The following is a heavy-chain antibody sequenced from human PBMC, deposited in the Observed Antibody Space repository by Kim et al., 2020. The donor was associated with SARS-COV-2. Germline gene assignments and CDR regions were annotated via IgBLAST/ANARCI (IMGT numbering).Heavy chain of an antibody. D-gene: IGHD3-16*01. CDR2: IIWKSGSI. CDR3: ATDMVPGESLVRCYNWF. Sequence: GGSLRLSCAASGFTFDDYAMHWVRQAPGKGLEWVSGIIWKSGSIGYADSVKGRFTISRDNAKNSLYLQMNSLRAEDTALYYCATDMVPGESLVRCYNWF. CDR1: GFTFDDYA. J-gene: IGHJ5*01. V-gene: IGHV3-9*01.